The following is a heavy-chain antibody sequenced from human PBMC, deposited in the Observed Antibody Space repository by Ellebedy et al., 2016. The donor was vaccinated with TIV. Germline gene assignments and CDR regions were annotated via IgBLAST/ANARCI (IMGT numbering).Heavy chain of an antibody. CDR2: VNQDGSQK. Sequence: GESLKISCAVSGFSFSSYWMSWVRQAPGKGLEWVASVNQDGSQKYHLDSVKGRFTISRDNTESSLYLQMNSLRAEDTALYYCATDGSYGDFRSPAHAFETWGQGTMVSVSS. J-gene: IGHJ3*02. D-gene: IGHD4-17*01. CDR1: GFSFSSYW. CDR3: ATDGSYGDFRSPAHAFET. V-gene: IGHV3-7*01.